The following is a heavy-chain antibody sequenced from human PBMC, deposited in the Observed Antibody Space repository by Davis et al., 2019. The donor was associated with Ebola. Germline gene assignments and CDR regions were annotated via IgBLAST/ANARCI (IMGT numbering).Heavy chain of an antibody. CDR1: GYTFTSYD. J-gene: IGHJ5*02. CDR2: MNPNSGNT. V-gene: IGHV1-8*01. D-gene: IGHD3-3*01. CDR3: ARTWGVRFLEWLLYGWFDP. Sequence: ASVKVSCKASGYTFTSYDINWVRQATGQGLEWMGWMNPNSGNTGYAQKFQGRVTMTRNTSISTAYMELSSLRSEDTAVYYCARTWGVRFLEWLLYGWFDPWGQGTLVTVSS.